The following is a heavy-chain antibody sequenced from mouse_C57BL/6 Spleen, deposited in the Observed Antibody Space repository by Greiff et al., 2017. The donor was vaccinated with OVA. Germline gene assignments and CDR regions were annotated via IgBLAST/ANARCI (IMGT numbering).Heavy chain of an antibody. CDR1: GFNIQDYY. Sequence: DVQLQESGAELVKPGASVKLSCTASGFNIQDYYMHWVKQRTEQGLEWIGRIDPEDGEPKYAPKFQGKATIPADTSSNTAYLQLRSLTSEDTAVYYCARNYSNPYFDYWGQGTTLTVSS. CDR2: IDPEDGEP. V-gene: IGHV14-2*01. J-gene: IGHJ2*01. CDR3: ARNYSNPYFDY. D-gene: IGHD2-5*01.